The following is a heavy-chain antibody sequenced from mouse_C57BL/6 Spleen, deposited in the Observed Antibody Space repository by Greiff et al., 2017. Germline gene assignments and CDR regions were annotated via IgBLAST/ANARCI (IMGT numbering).Heavy chain of an antibody. Sequence: QVQLKQPGAELVRPGSSVKLSCKASGYTFTSYWMHWVKQRPIQGLEWIGNIDPSDSETHYNQKFKDKATLTVDKSSSTAYMQLSSLTSEDSAVYYCARGFLYWYFDVWGTGTTVTVSS. V-gene: IGHV1-52*01. J-gene: IGHJ1*03. CDR3: ARGFLYWYFDV. CDR2: IDPSDSET. CDR1: GYTFTSYW.